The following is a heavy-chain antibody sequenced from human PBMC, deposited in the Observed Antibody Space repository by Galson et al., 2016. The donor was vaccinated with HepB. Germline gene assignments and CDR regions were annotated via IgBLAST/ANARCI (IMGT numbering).Heavy chain of an antibody. V-gene: IGHV3-7*03. D-gene: IGHD1-26*01. CDR3: GRDDNTGSPNWLAP. CDR2: IKDDGSER. Sequence: SLRLSCAASGFTFSDYYMSWIRQAPGKGLEWVANIKDDGSERYYVDSVKGRFTISRDNTKNLLYLQMSGLRAEDTAVYYCGRDDNTGSPNWLAPWGQGTLVTVSS. J-gene: IGHJ5*02. CDR1: GFTFSDYY.